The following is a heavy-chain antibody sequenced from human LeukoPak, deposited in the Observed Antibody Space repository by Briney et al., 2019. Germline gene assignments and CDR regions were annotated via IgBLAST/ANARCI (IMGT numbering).Heavy chain of an antibody. CDR2: IWYDGSNK. V-gene: IGHV3-33*01. CDR1: GFTFSSHG. Sequence: GGSLRLSCAASGFTFSSHGMHWVRQAPGKGLEWVAVIWYDGSNKYYADSAKGRFTISRDNSKSMVSLQMNRLRAEDTAVYYCARGEDQLDYWGQGTLVTVSS. J-gene: IGHJ4*02. CDR3: ARGEDQLDY.